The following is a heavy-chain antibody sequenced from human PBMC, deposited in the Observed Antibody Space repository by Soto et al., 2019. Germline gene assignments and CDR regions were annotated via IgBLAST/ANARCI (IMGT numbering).Heavy chain of an antibody. CDR3: ASETYGDYGVNAFDI. D-gene: IGHD4-17*01. V-gene: IGHV1-46*01. J-gene: IGHJ3*02. CDR2: INPSGGST. CDR1: GYTFTSYY. Sequence: GASVKVSCKASGYTFTSYYMHWVRQAPGQGLEWMGIINPSGGSTSYAQKFQGRVTMTRDTSTSTVYMELSSLRSEDTAVYYCASETYGDYGVNAFDIWGQGTMVTVSS.